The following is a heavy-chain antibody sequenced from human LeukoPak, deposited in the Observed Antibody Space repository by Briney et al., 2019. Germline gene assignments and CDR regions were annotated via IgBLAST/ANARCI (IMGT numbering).Heavy chain of an antibody. CDR3: ARDYYGSGSYPPYYYYYMDV. V-gene: IGHV4-39*07. J-gene: IGHJ6*03. CDR2: IYYSGST. D-gene: IGHD3-10*01. CDR1: GGSISSSSYY. Sequence: SETLSLTYTVSGGSISSSSYYWGWIRQPPGKGLEWTGSIYYSGSTCYNPSLKSRVTISVDTSKNQFSLKLSSVTAADTAVYYCARDYYGSGSYPPYYYYYMDVWSKGTTVTVSS.